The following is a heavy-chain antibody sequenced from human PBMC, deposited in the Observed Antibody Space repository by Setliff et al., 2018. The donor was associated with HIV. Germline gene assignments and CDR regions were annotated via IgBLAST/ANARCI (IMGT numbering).Heavy chain of an antibody. V-gene: IGHV4-34*01. CDR2: INHSGST. CDR1: GGSFSGYY. Sequence: PSETLSLTCAVYGGSFSGYYWSWIRQPPGKGLEWIGEINHSGSTKYNPSLKSRLIMSVDTSKNQFSLKLSSVTAADTAVYYCARHHLVDPFDYWGHGTLVTV. CDR3: ARHHLVDPFDY. J-gene: IGHJ4*01. D-gene: IGHD2-2*01.